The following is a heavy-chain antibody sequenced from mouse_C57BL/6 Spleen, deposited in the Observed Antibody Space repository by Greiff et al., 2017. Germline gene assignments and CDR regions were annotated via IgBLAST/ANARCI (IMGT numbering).Heavy chain of an antibody. Sequence: EVKVVESGEGLVKPGGSLKLSCAASGFTFSSYAMSWVRQTPEKRLEWVGYISSGGDYINYADTLKGRFTITRDNARNTLYLQMSSLKSEDTAMYYCTRDRDYDVGFAYWGQGTLVTVSA. CDR1: GFTFSSYA. D-gene: IGHD2-4*01. CDR2: ISSGGDYI. V-gene: IGHV5-9-1*02. CDR3: TRDRDYDVGFAY. J-gene: IGHJ3*01.